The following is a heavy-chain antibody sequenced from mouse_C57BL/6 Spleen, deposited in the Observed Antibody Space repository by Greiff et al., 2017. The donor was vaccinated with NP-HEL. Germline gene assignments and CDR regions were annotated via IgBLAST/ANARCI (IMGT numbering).Heavy chain of an antibody. J-gene: IGHJ4*01. Sequence: EVQLQQSGPELVKPGASVKISCKASGYTFTDYYMNWVKQSHGKSLEWIGDINPNNGGTSYNQKFKGKATLTVDKSSSTAYMELRSLTSEDSAVYYCARPYYSKHAMDYWGQGTSVTVSS. V-gene: IGHV1-26*01. D-gene: IGHD2-5*01. CDR1: GYTFTDYY. CDR2: INPNNGGT. CDR3: ARPYYSKHAMDY.